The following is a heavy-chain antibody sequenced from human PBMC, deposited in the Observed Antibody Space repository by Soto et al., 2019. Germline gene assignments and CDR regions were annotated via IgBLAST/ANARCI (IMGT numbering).Heavy chain of an antibody. V-gene: IGHV3-23*01. CDR1: GFTFSSYA. CDR2: ISGSGGST. CDR3: AKGRGYSYGWDHPLSVPNDY. D-gene: IGHD5-18*01. Sequence: PGGSLRLSCAASGFTFSSYAMSWVRQAPGKGLEWVSAISGSGGSTYYADSVKGRFTISRDNSKNTLYPQMNSLRAEDTAVYYCAKGRGYSYGWDHPLSVPNDYWGQGTLVTVSS. J-gene: IGHJ4*02.